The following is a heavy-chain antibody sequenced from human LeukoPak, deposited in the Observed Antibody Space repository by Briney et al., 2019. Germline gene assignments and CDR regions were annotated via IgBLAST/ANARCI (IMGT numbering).Heavy chain of an antibody. CDR2: IYYSGST. CDR3: ARPTHSGSYSRRHNWFDP. D-gene: IGHD1-26*01. CDR1: GGSISSYY. J-gene: IGHJ5*02. Sequence: SETLSLTCTVSGGSISSYYWGWIRQPPGKGLEWIGSIYYSGSTYYNPSLKSRVTISVDTSKNQFSLKLSSVTAADTAAYYCARPTHSGSYSRRHNWFDPWGQGTLVTVSS. V-gene: IGHV4-39*07.